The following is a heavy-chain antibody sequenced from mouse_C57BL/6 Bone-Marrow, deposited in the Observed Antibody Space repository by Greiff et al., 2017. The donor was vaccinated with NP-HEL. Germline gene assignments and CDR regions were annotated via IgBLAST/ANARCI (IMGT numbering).Heavy chain of an antibody. D-gene: IGHD1-1*01. V-gene: IGHV10-1*01. CDR3: VRRRLDYYGSSYRWYFDV. CDR1: GFSFNTYA. CDR2: IRSKSNNYAT. Sequence: EVHLVESGGGLVQPKGSLKLSCAASGFSFNTYAMNWVRQAPGKGLEWVARIRSKSNNYATYYADSVKDRFTISRDDSESMLYLQMNNLKTEDTAMYYCVRRRLDYYGSSYRWYFDVWGTGTTVTVSS. J-gene: IGHJ1*03.